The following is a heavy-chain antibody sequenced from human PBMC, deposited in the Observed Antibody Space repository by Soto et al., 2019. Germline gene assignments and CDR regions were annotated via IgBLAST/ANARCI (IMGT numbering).Heavy chain of an antibody. CDR1: GGTFSSYA. CDR2: IIPIFGTA. J-gene: IGHJ4*02. V-gene: IGHV1-69*06. Sequence: SVKVSCKASGGTFSSYAISWVRQAPGQGLEWMGGIIPIFGTANYAQKFQGRVTISLDKSENQFSLKVTSLTAADTAVYYCASRDPGTSVDYWGQGTLVTVSS. D-gene: IGHD1-7*01. CDR3: ASRDPGTSVDY.